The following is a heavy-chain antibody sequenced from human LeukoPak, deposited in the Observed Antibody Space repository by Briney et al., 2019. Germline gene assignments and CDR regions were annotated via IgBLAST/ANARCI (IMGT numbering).Heavy chain of an antibody. CDR2: FDPEDGET. Sequence: ASVKVSCKVSGYTLTELSMHWVRQAPGKGLEWMGGFDPEDGETIYAQKFQGRVTMTEDTSTDTAYMELSSLRSEDTAVYYCATFPSYGSGSSPVLNRPNWFDPWGQGTLVTVSS. V-gene: IGHV1-24*01. D-gene: IGHD3-10*01. CDR3: ATFPSYGSGSSPVLNRPNWFDP. CDR1: GYTLTELS. J-gene: IGHJ5*02.